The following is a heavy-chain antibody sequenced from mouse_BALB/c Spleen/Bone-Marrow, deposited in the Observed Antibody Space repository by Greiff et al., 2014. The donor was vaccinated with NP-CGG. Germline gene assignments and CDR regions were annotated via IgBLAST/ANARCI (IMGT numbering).Heavy chain of an antibody. V-gene: IGHV1-87*01. D-gene: IGHD2-12*01. J-gene: IGHJ4*01. CDR2: TYPGDGDT. CDR1: GYTFTSYW. Sequence: VQLQQSGAELARPGASVKLSCKASGYTFTSYWMQWVKQRPGQGLEWIGATYPGDGDTRYTQKFKGKATLTADKSSSTAYMQLSSLASEDSAVYYCARFYEGAMDYWGQGTSVTVSS. CDR3: ARFYEGAMDY.